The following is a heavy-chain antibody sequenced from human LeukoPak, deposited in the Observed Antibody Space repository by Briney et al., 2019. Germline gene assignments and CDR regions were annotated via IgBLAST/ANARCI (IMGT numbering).Heavy chain of an antibody. V-gene: IGHV4-34*01. CDR2: INHSGST. CDR3: ASLSTEGNDY. Sequence: PSETLSLTCAVYGGSFSGYYWSWIRQPPGKGLEWIGVINHSGSTNYNPSLKSRVTISVDTSKNQFSLKLSSVTAADTAVYYCASLSTEGNDYWGQGTLVTVSS. J-gene: IGHJ4*02. D-gene: IGHD1-1*01. CDR1: GGSFSGYY.